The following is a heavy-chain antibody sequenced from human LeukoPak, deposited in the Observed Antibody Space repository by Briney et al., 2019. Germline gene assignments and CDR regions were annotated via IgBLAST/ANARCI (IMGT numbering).Heavy chain of an antibody. D-gene: IGHD3-22*01. V-gene: IGHV3-23*01. CDR3: AKRKVVGNGGYYHTSPFQH. CDR1: GFTFSSYA. Sequence: PGGSLRLSCAASGFTFSSYAMSWVRQAPGKGLEWVSAIGGSGGSTYYADSVKGRFTISRDNSKNTLYLQMNSLRAEDTAVYYCAKRKVVGNGGYYHTSPFQHWGQGTLVTVSS. J-gene: IGHJ1*01. CDR2: IGGSGGST.